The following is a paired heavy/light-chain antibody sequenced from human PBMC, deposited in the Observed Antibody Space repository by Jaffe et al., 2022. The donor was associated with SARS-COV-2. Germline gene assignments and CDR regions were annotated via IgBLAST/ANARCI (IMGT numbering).Light chain of an antibody. CDR3: LLAYSGARV. CDR1: TGAVTSGHY. Sequence: QAVVTQEPSLTVSPGGTVTLTCGSSTGAVTSGHYPYWFQQKPGQAPRTLIYDTSNKHSWTPARFSGSLLGGKAALTLSGAQPEDEAEYYCLLAYSGARVFGGGTKLTVL. CDR2: DTS. V-gene: IGLV7-46*01. J-gene: IGLJ2*01.
Heavy chain of an antibody. CDR3: AKVGGGRVATTGSPY. CDR2: ISANGVNT. V-gene: IGHV3-23*01. CDR1: GFTFSTFA. J-gene: IGHJ4*02. D-gene: IGHD6-13*01. Sequence: EVQLLESGGGLVQPGGSLRLSCAASGFTFSTFAMTWVRQAPGKGLEWVSGISANGVNTYYADSVKGRFTISRDNAKNTVYLQMNNLRAEDTAVYFCAKVGGGRVATTGSPYWGQGILVTVSS.